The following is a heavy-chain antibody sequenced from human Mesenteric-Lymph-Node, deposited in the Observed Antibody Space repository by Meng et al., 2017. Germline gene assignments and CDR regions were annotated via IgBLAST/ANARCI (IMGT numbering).Heavy chain of an antibody. Sequence: GESLKISCIASGFTFSDYYMDWVRQIPGKGLEWVGRSRNKPNGYTTEYPASVKGRFTVSRDELKASLYLLMNNLKTEDTAVYYCTRTSHWSLRYFNLWGQGAQVTVSS. V-gene: IGHV3-72*01. CDR3: TRTSHWSLRYFNL. J-gene: IGHJ4*02. D-gene: IGHD3-3*01. CDR1: GFTFSDYY. CDR2: SRNKPNGYTT.